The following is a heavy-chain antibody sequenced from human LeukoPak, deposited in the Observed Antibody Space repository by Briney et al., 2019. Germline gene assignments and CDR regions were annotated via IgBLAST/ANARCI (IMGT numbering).Heavy chain of an antibody. D-gene: IGHD3-9*01. CDR3: ARGRLRYFDWLLAKEGRGPLSYYYYYGMDV. CDR2: INHSGST. J-gene: IGHJ6*02. CDR1: GGSFSGYY. V-gene: IGHV4-34*01. Sequence: SETLSLTCAVYGGSFSGYYWSWIRQAPGKGLEWIWEINHSGSTNYNPSLKSRVTILVDTSKNQFSLKLSSVTAADTAVYYCARGRLRYFDWLLAKEGRGPLSYYYYYGMDVWGQGTTVTVSS.